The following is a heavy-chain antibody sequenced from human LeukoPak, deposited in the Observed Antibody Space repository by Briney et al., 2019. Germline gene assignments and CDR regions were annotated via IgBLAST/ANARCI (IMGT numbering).Heavy chain of an antibody. CDR2: ISGSGGSS. J-gene: IGHJ3*02. CDR1: GFTFSGYA. V-gene: IGHV3-23*01. CDR3: AKLASQAVVGAFDI. Sequence: PGGSLRLSCAASGFTFSGYAMTWVRQTPGKGPEWVSVISGSGGSSYYTDSVKGRFTISRDNSKNTLYLQMNSLRAEDAAVYYCAKLASQAVVGAFDIWGQGTVVTVSS. D-gene: IGHD2-21*01.